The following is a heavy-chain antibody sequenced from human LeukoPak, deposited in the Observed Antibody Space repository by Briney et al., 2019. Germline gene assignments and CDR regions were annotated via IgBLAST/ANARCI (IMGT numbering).Heavy chain of an antibody. D-gene: IGHD6-13*01. CDR2: IYYSGST. CDR3: ASRQRSIAAAGTRDFDY. CDR1: GGSISSYY. J-gene: IGHJ4*02. Sequence: SETLSLTCTVSGGSISSYYWSWIRQPPGKGLEWIGYIYYSGSTNYNPSLKSRVTISVDTSKNQFSLKLSSVTAADTAVYYCASRQRSIAAAGTRDFDYWGQGTLVTVSS. V-gene: IGHV4-59*08.